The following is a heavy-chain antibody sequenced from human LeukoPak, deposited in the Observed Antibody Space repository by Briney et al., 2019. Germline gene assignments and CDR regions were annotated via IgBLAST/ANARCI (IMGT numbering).Heavy chain of an antibody. Sequence: GGSLRLSCTASGFTFSSYAMYWVRQAPGKGLEWVSAIFGSGGSAHYAESVKGRFTISRDNSKNTVWLQMNSLTAEDTAVYYCGKTTTGYSSGRYPAWPVDYWGQGTLVTVSS. V-gene: IGHV3-23*01. CDR3: GKTTTGYSSGRYPAWPVDY. CDR2: IFGSGGSA. CDR1: GFTFSSYA. D-gene: IGHD6-19*01. J-gene: IGHJ4*02.